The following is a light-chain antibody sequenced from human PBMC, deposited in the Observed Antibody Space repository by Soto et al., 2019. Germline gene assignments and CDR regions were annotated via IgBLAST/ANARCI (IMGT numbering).Light chain of an antibody. J-gene: IGLJ1*01. CDR1: SSDVGGYNY. CDR3: SSYAGNDNPYV. Sequence: QSSLPQPPSASGSPGQGVTISCTGTSSDVGGYNYVSWYQQHPGKAPKVMIYEVSKRPSGVPDRFSGSKSGNTASLTVSGLQAEDEADYYCSSYAGNDNPYVFGTGTKVTVL. V-gene: IGLV2-8*01. CDR2: EVS.